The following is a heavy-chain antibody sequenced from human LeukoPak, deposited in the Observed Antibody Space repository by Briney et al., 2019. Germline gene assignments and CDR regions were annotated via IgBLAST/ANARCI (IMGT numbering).Heavy chain of an antibody. V-gene: IGHV3-74*01. D-gene: IGHD5-18*01. Sequence: GRSLRLSCAASGFTFSGSWMHWVRHAPGKGLVWVSRIHSDGASTSYADSVKGRFTMSRDNAKNTLYLQMNSLRAEDTAVYYCATWDLRGYSYGTLGYWGQGTRVTVSS. J-gene: IGHJ4*02. CDR3: ATWDLRGYSYGTLGY. CDR2: IHSDGAST. CDR1: GFTFSGSW.